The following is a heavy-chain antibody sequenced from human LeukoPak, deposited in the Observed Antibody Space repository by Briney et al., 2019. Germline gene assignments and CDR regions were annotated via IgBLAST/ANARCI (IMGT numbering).Heavy chain of an antibody. V-gene: IGHV3-30*04. J-gene: IGHJ3*01. CDR1: GFTFSSYA. D-gene: IGHD3-10*01. CDR2: ISYDGSNK. Sequence: GGSLRLSCAASGFTFSSYAMHWVRQAPGKGLEWVAVISYDGSNKYYADSVKGRFTISRDNSKNTLFLQMNSLRAEDTAVYYCAKDLWWFWEYDAFDFWGQGTMVTVSS. CDR3: AKDLWWFWEYDAFDF.